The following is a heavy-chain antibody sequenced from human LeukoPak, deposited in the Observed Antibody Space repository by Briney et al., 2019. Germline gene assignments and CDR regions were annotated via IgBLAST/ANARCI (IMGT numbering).Heavy chain of an antibody. CDR3: AGSAPVTTVTIYYYYYYMDV. CDR1: GGSISSGSYY. CDR2: IYTSGST. J-gene: IGHJ6*03. V-gene: IGHV4-61*02. Sequence: SQTLSLTCTVSGGSISSGSYYWRWIRQPAGKGLEWVGRIYTSGSTNYNPSLKSRVTISVDTSKNQFSLKLSSVTAADTAVYYCAGSAPVTTVTIYYYYYYMDVWGKGTTVTVSS. D-gene: IGHD4-11*01.